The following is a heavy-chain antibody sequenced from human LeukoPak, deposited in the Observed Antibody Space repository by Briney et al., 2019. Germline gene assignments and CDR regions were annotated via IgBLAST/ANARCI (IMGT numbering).Heavy chain of an antibody. CDR3: AGSLGYCTSNVCYLKY. D-gene: IGHD2-8*01. V-gene: IGHV1-18*01. CDR2: ISAYNSNT. CDR1: GYAFTSYG. Sequence: ASVKVSCKASGYAFTSYGINWVRQAPGQGLEWMGWISAYNSNTHYAQKLQGRVTMTTDTSTSTAYMEVRSLRSDDTAVYYCAGSLGYCTSNVCYLKYWGQGTLVTVSS. J-gene: IGHJ4*02.